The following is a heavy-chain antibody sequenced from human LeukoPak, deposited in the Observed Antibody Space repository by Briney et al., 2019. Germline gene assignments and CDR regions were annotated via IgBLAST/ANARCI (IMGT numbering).Heavy chain of an antibody. V-gene: IGHV4-38-2*02. CDR2: IYHSGST. J-gene: IGHJ3*02. D-gene: IGHD3-22*01. CDR1: GCSISSGYY. CDR3: ARGPKRRLYYYDSSGYSAAFDI. Sequence: SETLSLTCTVSGCSISSGYYWGWIRQPPGKGLEWIGSIYHSGSTYYNPSLKSRVTISVDTSKNQFSLKLSSVTAADTAVYYCARGPKRRLYYYDSSGYSAAFDIWGQGTMVTVSS.